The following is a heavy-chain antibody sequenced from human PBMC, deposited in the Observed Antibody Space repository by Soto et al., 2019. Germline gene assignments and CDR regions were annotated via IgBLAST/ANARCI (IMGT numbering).Heavy chain of an antibody. Sequence: GGSLRLSCAASGFTFSSYGMHWVRQAPGKGLEWVAVISYDGSNKYYADSVKGRFTISRDNSRNTLSLQMNSLRAEDTAVYYYAKDDAPTTPSTFDSWGQGALVTVSS. CDR2: ISYDGSNK. CDR1: GFTFSSYG. D-gene: IGHD2-15*01. V-gene: IGHV3-30*18. CDR3: AKDDAPTTPSTFDS. J-gene: IGHJ4*02.